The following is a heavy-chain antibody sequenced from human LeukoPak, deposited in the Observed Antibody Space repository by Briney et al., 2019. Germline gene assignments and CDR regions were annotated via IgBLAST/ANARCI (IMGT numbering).Heavy chain of an antibody. CDR1: GYTFANYG. V-gene: IGHV1-18*01. J-gene: IGHJ5*02. D-gene: IGHD6-13*01. Sequence: ASVKVSCKASGYTFANYGISWVRQAPGQGLDWMGWITPYNVNTNYTQKFQGRVTMTTDTSTSTAYMELRSLRSDDTAVYYCARDLAAAGTYWFDPWGQGTLVTVSS. CDR2: ITPYNVNT. CDR3: ARDLAAAGTYWFDP.